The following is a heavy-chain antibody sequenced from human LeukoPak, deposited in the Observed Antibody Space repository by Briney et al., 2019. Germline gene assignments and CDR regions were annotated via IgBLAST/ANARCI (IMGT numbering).Heavy chain of an antibody. CDR1: GFTFDDYA. CDR3: ARSVATVTPNAY. CDR2: ISWNSGSI. V-gene: IGHV3-9*01. Sequence: GRSLRLSCAASGFTFDDYAIHWVRQAPGKGLEWVSGISWNSGSIGYADSVKGRFTISRDNAKNSVYLQMDSLRVEDTAVYYCARSVATVTPNAYWGQGTLVSVSS. D-gene: IGHD4-11*01. J-gene: IGHJ4*02.